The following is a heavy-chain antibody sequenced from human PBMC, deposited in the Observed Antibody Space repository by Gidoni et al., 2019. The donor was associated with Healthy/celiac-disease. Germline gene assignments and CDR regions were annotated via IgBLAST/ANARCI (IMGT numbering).Heavy chain of an antibody. Sequence: QVQLQQWGAGLLKPSEPLSLTCAVYGGSFSGYYWSWIRQPPGKGLEWIGEINHSGSTNYNPSLKSRVTISVDTSKNQFSRKLSSVTAAETAVYYCARPGYSSVSFPRGQGWFDPWGQGTLVTVSS. CDR2: INHSGST. J-gene: IGHJ5*02. D-gene: IGHD6-25*01. CDR3: ARPGYSSVSFPRGQGWFDP. V-gene: IGHV4-34*01. CDR1: GGSFSGYY.